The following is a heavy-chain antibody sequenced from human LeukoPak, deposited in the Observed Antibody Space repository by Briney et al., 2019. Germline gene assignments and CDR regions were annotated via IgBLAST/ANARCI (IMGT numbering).Heavy chain of an antibody. Sequence: SETLSLTCTVSGGSISSYYWSWIRQPPGKGLEWIGYIYFTGSTSYNPSLKSRVTISVDTSKNQFSLKLNSVTAADTAVYYCARGTTVITPQFDYWGQGTLVTVSS. CDR3: ARGTTVITPQFDY. CDR1: GGSISSYY. J-gene: IGHJ4*02. CDR2: IYFTGST. D-gene: IGHD4-23*01. V-gene: IGHV4-59*01.